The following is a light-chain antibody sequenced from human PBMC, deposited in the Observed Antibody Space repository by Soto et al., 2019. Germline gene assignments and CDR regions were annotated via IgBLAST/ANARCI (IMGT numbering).Light chain of an antibody. CDR3: QQYNNWPRT. V-gene: IGKV3-15*01. Sequence: EIVLTQSPATLSLSPGERATLSCRASQSVSSNLAWYQQRPGQAPRLLIYGASTRAPGIPDRFSGSGSGTEFTLTISSLQSEDFAVYYCQQYNNWPRTLGQGTKVDIK. J-gene: IGKJ1*01. CDR2: GAS. CDR1: QSVSSN.